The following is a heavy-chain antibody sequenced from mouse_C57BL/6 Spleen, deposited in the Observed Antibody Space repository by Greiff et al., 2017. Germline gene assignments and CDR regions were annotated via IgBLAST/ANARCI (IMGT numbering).Heavy chain of an antibody. J-gene: IGHJ4*01. CDR1: GFSLTSYG. D-gene: IGHD1-2*01. Sequence: VQLQQSGPGLVQPSQSLSITCTVSGFSLTSYGVHWVRQSPGKGLEWLGVIWRGGSTDYNAAFMSRLSITKDNSKSQVFFKMNSLQADDTAIYYCAKNLDYGSYAMDYWGQGTSVTVSS. CDR2: IWRGGST. V-gene: IGHV2-5*01. CDR3: AKNLDYGSYAMDY.